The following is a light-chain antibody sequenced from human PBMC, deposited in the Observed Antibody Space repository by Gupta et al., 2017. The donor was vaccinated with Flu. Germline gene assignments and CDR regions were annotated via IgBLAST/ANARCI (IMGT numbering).Light chain of an antibody. CDR2: DDS. CDR1: NIGSKS. Sequence: SYVLTQPPSVSVAPGQTARITCGGDNIGSKSVHWYQQKPGQAPVLVVYDDSDRPSGIPERISGSHSGNTATLTISRVEAADEADYHCQLWEGGRDHSGVFGGGTKLTVL. CDR3: QLWEGGRDHSGV. J-gene: IGLJ2*01. V-gene: IGLV3-21*02.